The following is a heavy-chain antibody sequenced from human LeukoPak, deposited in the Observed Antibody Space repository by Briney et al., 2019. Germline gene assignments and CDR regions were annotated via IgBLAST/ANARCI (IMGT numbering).Heavy chain of an antibody. V-gene: IGHV4-39*07. Sequence: SETLSLTCTVSGGSISSSSYYWGWIRQPPGKGLEWIGSIYYSGSTYYNPSLKSRVTISVDTSKNQFSLKLSSVTAADTAVYYCARVTEWLRGYYYMDVWGKGTTVTVS. CDR1: GGSISSSSYY. D-gene: IGHD5-12*01. CDR3: ARVTEWLRGYYYMDV. CDR2: IYYSGST. J-gene: IGHJ6*03.